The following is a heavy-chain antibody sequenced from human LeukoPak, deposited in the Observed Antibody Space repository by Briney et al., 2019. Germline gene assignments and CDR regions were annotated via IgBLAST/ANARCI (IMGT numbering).Heavy chain of an antibody. D-gene: IGHD6-13*01. J-gene: IGHJ4*02. CDR2: IYHSGST. CDR3: ARDGCSSSWYPHPIDY. V-gene: IGHV4-4*02. CDR1: GGSISSSNW. Sequence: SGTLSLTCAVSGGSISSSNWWSWGRQPPGKGLEWIGEIYHSGSTNYNPSLKSRVTISVDKSKNQFSLKLSSVTAADTAVYYCARDGCSSSWYPHPIDYWGQGTLVTVSS.